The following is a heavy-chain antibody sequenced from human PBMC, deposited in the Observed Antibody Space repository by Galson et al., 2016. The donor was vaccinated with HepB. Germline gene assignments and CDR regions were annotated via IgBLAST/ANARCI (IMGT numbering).Heavy chain of an antibody. Sequence: TLSLTCTVSGDSISGGGHAWTWIRQHPGKGLEWIGYLYYNGDTYSNPTLKSRVIISVDPSKNQFSLKLSSVTAADTAVYYCAGDLYYGSANYFYPRFNCYGLDVWGQGTTVIVSS. CDR2: LYYNGDT. D-gene: IGHD3-10*01. J-gene: IGHJ6*02. V-gene: IGHV4-31*03. CDR1: GDSISGGGHA. CDR3: AGDLYYGSANYFYPRFNCYGLDV.